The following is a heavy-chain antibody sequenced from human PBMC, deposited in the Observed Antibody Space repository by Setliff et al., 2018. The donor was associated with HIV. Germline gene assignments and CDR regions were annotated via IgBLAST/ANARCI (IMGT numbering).Heavy chain of an antibody. Sequence: PGGSLRLSCAASGFTFSNYGIHWVRQAPGKGLEWVAFMRYDESNQFYTDSVKGRFTISRDNSKNTLHLQMNSLRVEDTAVYYCAKRAQPLRDGFNLIDSWGQGTLVTVSS. CDR3: AKRAQPLRDGFNLIDS. CDR2: MRYDESNQ. CDR1: GFTFSNYG. J-gene: IGHJ4*02. V-gene: IGHV3-30*02. D-gene: IGHD3-9*01.